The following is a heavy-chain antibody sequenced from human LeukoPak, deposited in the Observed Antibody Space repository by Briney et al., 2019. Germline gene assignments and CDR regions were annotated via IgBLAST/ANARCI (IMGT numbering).Heavy chain of an antibody. D-gene: IGHD3-3*01. Sequence: GGSLRLSCAASGFTLSSYWMSWVRQAPGKGLEWVANIRQDGSEKYYVDSVKGRFTISRDNAKNSLHLQMNSLRAEDTAVYYCARFRGGVVRRPGYFDYWGQGTLVTVSS. CDR3: ARFRGGVVRRPGYFDY. CDR1: GFTLSSYW. V-gene: IGHV3-7*01. J-gene: IGHJ4*02. CDR2: IRQDGSEK.